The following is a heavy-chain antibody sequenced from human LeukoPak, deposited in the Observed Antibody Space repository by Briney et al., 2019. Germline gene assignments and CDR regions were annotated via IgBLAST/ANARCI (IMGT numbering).Heavy chain of an antibody. CDR1: GFTFDDYA. CDR3: AKKGWSNAFDI. J-gene: IGHJ3*02. V-gene: IGHV3-9*01. CDR2: ISWNSGSI. D-gene: IGHD6-19*01. Sequence: PGGSLRLSCAASGFTFDDYAMHWVRQAPGKGLEWVSGISWNSGSIGYADSVKGRFTISRDNAKNSLYLQMNSLRAEDTALYYCAKKGWSNAFDIWGQGTMVTVSS.